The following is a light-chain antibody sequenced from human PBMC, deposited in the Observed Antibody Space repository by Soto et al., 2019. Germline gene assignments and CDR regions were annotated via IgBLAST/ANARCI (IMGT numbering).Light chain of an antibody. CDR1: SSDVGGYNY. CDR3: SSYTSSSTPYV. V-gene: IGLV2-14*01. CDR2: DVS. J-gene: IGLJ1*01. Sequence: QSVLTKPASGSGSPGQSITISCTGNSSDVGGYNYVSWYQQHPGKAPKLMIYDVSNRPSGVSNRFSGSKSGNTASLTISGLQAEDEADYYCSSYTSSSTPYVFGTGTKVTVL.